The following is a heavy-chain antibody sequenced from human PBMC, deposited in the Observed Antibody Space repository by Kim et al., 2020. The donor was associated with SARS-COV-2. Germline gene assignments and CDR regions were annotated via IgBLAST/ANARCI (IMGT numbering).Heavy chain of an antibody. V-gene: IGHV3-48*03. J-gene: IGHJ3*02. D-gene: IGHD2-2*01. Sequence: GRFTISRDNAKNSLYLQMNSLRAEDTAVYYCAREEECSSTSCNGHDAFDIWGQGTMVTVSS. CDR3: AREEECSSTSCNGHDAFDI.